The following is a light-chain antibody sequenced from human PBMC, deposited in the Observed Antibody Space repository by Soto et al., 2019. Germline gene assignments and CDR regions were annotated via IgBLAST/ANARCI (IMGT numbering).Light chain of an antibody. Sequence: EVVLTQSTATLSLSPGEIATLSCRASQSIRNYLAWYQQKPGQAPRLLLYDAANRATAIPARFSGSGSGTNFSLTSSRLEPEDAGVYDGQQRNDWVTFGGGTKGEIK. CDR3: QQRNDWVT. J-gene: IGKJ4*01. V-gene: IGKV3-11*01. CDR2: DAA. CDR1: QSIRNY.